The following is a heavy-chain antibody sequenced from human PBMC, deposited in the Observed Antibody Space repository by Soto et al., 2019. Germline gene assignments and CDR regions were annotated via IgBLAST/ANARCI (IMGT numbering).Heavy chain of an antibody. CDR1: GFTFSSYS. CDR3: ARDHRRGYSYGTWEPFIDY. CDR2: ISSSSSYI. V-gene: IGHV3-21*01. Sequence: EVQPVESGGGLVKPGGSLRLSCAASGFTFSSYSMNWVRQAPGKGLEWVSSISSSSSYIYYADSVKGRFTISRDNAKNSLYLQMNSLRAEDTAVYYCARDHRRGYSYGTWEPFIDYWGQGTLVTVSS. J-gene: IGHJ4*02. D-gene: IGHD5-18*01.